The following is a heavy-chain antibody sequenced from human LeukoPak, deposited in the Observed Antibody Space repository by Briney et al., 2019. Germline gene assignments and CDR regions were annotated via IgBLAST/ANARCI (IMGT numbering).Heavy chain of an antibody. Sequence: SETLSLTCTVSGGSISSYYWSWIRQPPGKGLEWIGYIYYSGSTNYNPSLKSRVTISVDTSKNQFSLKLSSVTAADTAVYYCARNGQWLAYTDYWGQGTRVTVSS. CDR1: GGSISSYY. J-gene: IGHJ4*02. CDR2: IYYSGST. V-gene: IGHV4-59*08. D-gene: IGHD6-19*01. CDR3: ARNGQWLAYTDY.